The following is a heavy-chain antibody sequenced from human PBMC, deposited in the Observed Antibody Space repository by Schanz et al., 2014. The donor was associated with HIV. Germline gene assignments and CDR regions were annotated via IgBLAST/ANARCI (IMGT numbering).Heavy chain of an antibody. Sequence: EVHLVESGGGLVKPGGSLRLSCAASGFTFSDYSMHWVRQAPGKGLEWVSSISSSSTYIYYADSVKGRFTISRDNAKNSLYLHMNSLRAEDTAVYFCAVLWIQPLFDYWGQGTLVTVSS. D-gene: IGHD5-18*01. V-gene: IGHV3-21*01. CDR1: GFTFSDYS. CDR3: AVLWIQPLFDY. J-gene: IGHJ4*02. CDR2: ISSSSTYI.